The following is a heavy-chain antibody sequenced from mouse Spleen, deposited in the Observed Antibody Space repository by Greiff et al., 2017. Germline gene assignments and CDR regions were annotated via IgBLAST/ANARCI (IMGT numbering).Heavy chain of an antibody. V-gene: IGHV1-80*01. CDR1: DYAFSNYW. CDR3: ARRIHYYGYGYAMDY. J-gene: IGHJ4*01. D-gene: IGHD1-2*01. Sequence: VQLQQSGAELVKPGASVKISCKASDYAFSNYWMNWVKQRPGKGLEWIGQIYPGDGDTNYNGKFKGKATLTADKSSSTAYMQLSSLTSEDSAVYFCARRIHYYGYGYAMDYWGQGTSVTVSS. CDR2: IYPGDGDT.